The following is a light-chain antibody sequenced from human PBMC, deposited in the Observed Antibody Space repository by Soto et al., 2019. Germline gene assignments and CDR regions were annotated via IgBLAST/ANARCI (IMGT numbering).Light chain of an antibody. CDR2: DVS. CDR1: SRDVGGYDY. V-gene: IGLV2-14*01. J-gene: IGLJ1*01. CDR3: SSYTSSITLGV. Sequence: SVLTQPASVSGSPGQSITISCTGTSRDVGGYDYVSWYQQHPGKAPKLMIYDVSNRPSGVSNRFSGSKSGNTASLTISGLQDEDEADYYCSSYTSSITLGVFGTGTKVTVL.